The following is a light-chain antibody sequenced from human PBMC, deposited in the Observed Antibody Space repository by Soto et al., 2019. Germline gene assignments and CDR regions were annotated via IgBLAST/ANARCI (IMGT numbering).Light chain of an antibody. CDR1: SSDVGGYNY. CDR2: DVS. CDR3: SSFRTSTTPNYV. Sequence: QSVLTQPASVSGSPRQSITISCTGASSDVGGYNYVSWYQQHPGKAPKLMIYDVSNRPSGVSYRFSGSKFGNTASLTISGLQAEDEADYYCSSFRTSTTPNYVFGSGTKVTVL. V-gene: IGLV2-14*01. J-gene: IGLJ1*01.